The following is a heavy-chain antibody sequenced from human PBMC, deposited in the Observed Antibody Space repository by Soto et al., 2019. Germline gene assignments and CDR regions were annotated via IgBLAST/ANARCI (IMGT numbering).Heavy chain of an antibody. CDR3: ARDTGYSYGHFDY. J-gene: IGHJ4*02. D-gene: IGHD5-18*01. CDR1: GGSVSSGSYY. CDR2: IYYSGST. Sequence: SETLSLTCTVSGGSVSSGSYYWSWIRQPPGKGLEWIGYIYYSGSTNYNPSLKSRVTISVDTSKNQFSLKLSSVTAADTAVYYCARDTGYSYGHFDYWGQGTLVTVSS. V-gene: IGHV4-61*01.